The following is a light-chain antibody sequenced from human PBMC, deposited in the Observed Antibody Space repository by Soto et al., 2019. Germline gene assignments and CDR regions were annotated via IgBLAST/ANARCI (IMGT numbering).Light chain of an antibody. V-gene: IGLV1-44*01. J-gene: IGLJ2*01. CDR1: TSNIGSND. Sequence: QSVLTQPPSASVTPGQRVTISCSGSTSNIGSNDVNWYQQLPGTAPKLLIYSNNKRPSGVPDRFSGSKSGTSASLAISGLQSEDETDYYCAAWDDSLNGVLFGGGTKLTVL. CDR2: SNN. CDR3: AAWDDSLNGVL.